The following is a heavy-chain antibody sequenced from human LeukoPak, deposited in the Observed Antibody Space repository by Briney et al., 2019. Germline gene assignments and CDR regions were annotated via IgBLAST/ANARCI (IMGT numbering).Heavy chain of an antibody. CDR3: AKGSDYGDYNSFDY. CDR2: INWNSGRI. Sequence: GGSLRLSCAASGLTFDDYAMHWVRQAPGKGLEWVSSINWNSGRIAYVDSVKGRFTISRDNAKNSLYLQMNSLRAEDTALYYCAKGSDYGDYNSFDYWGQGTLVTVSS. D-gene: IGHD4-17*01. V-gene: IGHV3-9*01. J-gene: IGHJ4*02. CDR1: GLTFDDYA.